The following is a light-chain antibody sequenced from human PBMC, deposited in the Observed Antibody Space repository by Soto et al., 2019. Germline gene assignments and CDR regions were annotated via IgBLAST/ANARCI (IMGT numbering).Light chain of an antibody. Sequence: ENVLTQSPVTLSLSPGERATLSCRASQSVDSSYLAWYQQKPGQAPSLLIYDTSSRANGSPDRFSGSGSGTDLTLTINRLEPDDFAVYYCQQFDDSLYTFGQGTKLEIK. CDR3: QQFDDSLYT. CDR1: QSVDSSY. J-gene: IGKJ2*01. CDR2: DTS. V-gene: IGKV3-20*01.